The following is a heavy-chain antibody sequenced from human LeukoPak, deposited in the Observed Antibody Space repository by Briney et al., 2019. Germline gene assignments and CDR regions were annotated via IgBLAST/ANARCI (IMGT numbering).Heavy chain of an antibody. CDR2: IGYDGGNK. Sequence: GRSLRLSCAASGFTFNNYGMHWVRQAPGKGLEWVAVIGYDGGNKYYADSVKGRFTISRDNSKNTLYLQMNNLRAEDTAVDYCARGLPGIAVAGTRSYYYGMDVWGQGTTVTVSS. V-gene: IGHV3-33*01. CDR3: ARGLPGIAVAGTRSYYYGMDV. D-gene: IGHD6-19*01. CDR1: GFTFNNYG. J-gene: IGHJ6*02.